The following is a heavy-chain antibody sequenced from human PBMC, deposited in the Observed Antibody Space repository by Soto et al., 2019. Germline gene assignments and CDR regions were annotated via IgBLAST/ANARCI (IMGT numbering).Heavy chain of an antibody. CDR3: VKAGGSTWDYGMDV. D-gene: IGHD2-2*01. V-gene: IGHV3-23*01. CDR2: ISGGGDRA. Sequence: EVQLLESGGGLVQPGGSLRLSCAASGFTFSSHAMSWVRQAPGKGLEWVSAISGGGDRAYHADSVKGRFTISRDNSKNTLFLQMNSLRVEDTALYYCVKAGGSTWDYGMDVWGQGTTVTVSS. J-gene: IGHJ6*02. CDR1: GFTFSSHA.